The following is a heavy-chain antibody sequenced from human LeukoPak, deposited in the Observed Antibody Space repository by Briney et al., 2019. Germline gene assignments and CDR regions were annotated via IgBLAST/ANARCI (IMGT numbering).Heavy chain of an antibody. Sequence: SETLSLTCTVSGGSISRYYWSWIRQPPGKGLEWIGYIYSSGSTNYNPSLKSRVTVSVDTSKNQFSLKLTSVTAADTAVYYCARARGTVAIDYWGQGTLVTVSS. J-gene: IGHJ4*02. CDR1: GGSISRYY. CDR3: ARARGTVAIDY. CDR2: IYSSGST. V-gene: IGHV4-59*12. D-gene: IGHD5-12*01.